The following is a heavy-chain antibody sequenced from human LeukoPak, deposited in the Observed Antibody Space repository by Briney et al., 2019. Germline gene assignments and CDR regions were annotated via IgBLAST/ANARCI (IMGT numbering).Heavy chain of an antibody. J-gene: IGHJ4*02. CDR3: ARNSGANVYTYSFQY. CDR2: INWNGGTT. V-gene: IGHV3-20*04. D-gene: IGHD1-26*01. Sequence: GGSLRLSCVASGLTFDDYGMSWVRQTPGKGLEWVSGINWNGGTTTYADSVKGRFTISRDNAKNSLYLQMNSLRVEDTAFYYCARNSGANVYTYSFQYWGRGTLVTVSS. CDR1: GLTFDDYG.